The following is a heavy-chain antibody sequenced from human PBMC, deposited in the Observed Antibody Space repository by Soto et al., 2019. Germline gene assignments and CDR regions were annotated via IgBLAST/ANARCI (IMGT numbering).Heavy chain of an antibody. CDR1: GGSFSGYY. CDR2: INHAGST. CDR3: ARQSGPAYRYGMDV. J-gene: IGHJ6*02. Sequence: QMQLQQWGAGLLKASETLSLTCSVSGGSFSGYYLAWMRQPPGKGLEWIGEINHAGSTQYHPSLKSRVVLSVDLSNTHFSLRLSSVTAADSAVYYCARQSGPAYRYGMDVWGQGITVTVSS. D-gene: IGHD4-4*01. V-gene: IGHV4-34*01.